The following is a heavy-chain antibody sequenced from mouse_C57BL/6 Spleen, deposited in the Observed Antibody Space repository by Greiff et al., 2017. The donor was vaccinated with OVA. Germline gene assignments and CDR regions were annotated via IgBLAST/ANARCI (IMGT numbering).Heavy chain of an antibody. CDR2: ISYDGSN. V-gene: IGHV3-6*01. CDR3: ARDDYSNPYAMDY. Sequence: EVQLQQSGPGLVKPSQSLSLTCSVTGYSITSGYYWNWIRQFPGNKLEWMGYISYDGSNNYNPSLKNRISITRDTSKNQFFLKLNSVTTEDTATYYCARDDYSNPYAMDYWGQGTSVTVSS. CDR1: GYSITSGYY. D-gene: IGHD2-5*01. J-gene: IGHJ4*01.